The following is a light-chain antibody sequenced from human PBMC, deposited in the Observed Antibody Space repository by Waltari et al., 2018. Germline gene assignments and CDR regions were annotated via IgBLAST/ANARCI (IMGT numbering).Light chain of an antibody. CDR3: LQDFAYPRT. J-gene: IGKJ1*01. CDR2: AAF. Sequence: AIQVTQSPSSLSASVGDRVTITCRASQGIRKDLGWYQQKPGKAPRLLIYAAFNLESGVPSRFSGSGSGTDFTLSISSLQPEDFATYYCLQDFAYPRTFGQGTKVEIK. V-gene: IGKV1-6*01. CDR1: QGIRKD.